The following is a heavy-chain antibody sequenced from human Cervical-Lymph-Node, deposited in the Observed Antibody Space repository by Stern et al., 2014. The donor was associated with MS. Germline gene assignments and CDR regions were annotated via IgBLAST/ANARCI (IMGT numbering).Heavy chain of an antibody. CDR2: RDGDGDN. D-gene: IGHD2-21*01. CDR1: GFSLSTTGMC. CDR3: VRAREGYYFDY. V-gene: IGHV2-70*01. J-gene: IGHJ4*02. Sequence: QINLEESGPALVKPTQTLTLTCNFSGFSLSTTGMCLSWLRPAPGMALEWLALRDGDGDNDYSTALKAMLTSSKDTSKNQVVLTMANMAPLDTATYFCVRAREGYYFDYWGQGIPVTVSS.